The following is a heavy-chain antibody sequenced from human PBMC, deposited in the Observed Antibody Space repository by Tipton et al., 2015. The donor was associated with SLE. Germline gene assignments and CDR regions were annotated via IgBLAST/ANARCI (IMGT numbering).Heavy chain of an antibody. V-gene: IGHV4-30-4*01. CDR2: IYYSGTT. D-gene: IGHD2-15*01. CDR3: ARSPGYCSGGSCYELSGMDV. Sequence: TLSLTCTVSGGSISSGDYYWSWIRQPPGKGLEWIGYIYYSGTTYYNPSLKSRVTISVDTSKNQFSLKLSSVTAADTAVYYCARSPGYCSGGSCYELSGMDVWGQGTTVTVSS. CDR1: GGSISSGDYY. J-gene: IGHJ6*02.